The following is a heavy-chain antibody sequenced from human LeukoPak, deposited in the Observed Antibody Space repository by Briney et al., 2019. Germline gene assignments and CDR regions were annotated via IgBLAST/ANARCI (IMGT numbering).Heavy chain of an antibody. Sequence: SETLSLTCAVYGGSFSGYYWSWIRQPPGKGLEWMGEINHSGSTNYNPSLKSRVTISVDTSKNQFSLKLSSVTAADTAVYYCARGPPHWDIVVVPAASGVYNWFDPWGQGTLVTVSP. V-gene: IGHV4-34*01. CDR3: ARGPPHWDIVVVPAASGVYNWFDP. CDR1: GGSFSGYY. CDR2: INHSGST. J-gene: IGHJ5*02. D-gene: IGHD2-2*01.